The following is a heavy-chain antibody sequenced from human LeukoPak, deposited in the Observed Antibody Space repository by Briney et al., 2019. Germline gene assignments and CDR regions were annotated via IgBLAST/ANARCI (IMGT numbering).Heavy chain of an antibody. CDR3: AKGVEFLGGYYLDY. V-gene: IGHV3-23*01. CDR1: GFTFSSYA. Sequence: GGSLRLSCAASGFTFSSYAMSWVRQVPGKGLEWVSAISGSGGSTYYADSVKGRFTISRDNSKNTLYLQMNSLRAEDTAVYYCAKGVEFLGGYYLDYWGQGTLVTVSS. CDR2: ISGSGGST. J-gene: IGHJ4*02. D-gene: IGHD3-22*01.